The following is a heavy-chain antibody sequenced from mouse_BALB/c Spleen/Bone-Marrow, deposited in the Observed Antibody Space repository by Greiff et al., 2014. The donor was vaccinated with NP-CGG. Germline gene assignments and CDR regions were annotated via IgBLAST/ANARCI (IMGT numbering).Heavy chain of an antibody. Sequence: VQLQQSGAELMKPGASVKISCEATGYTLSSYWIEWVKQRPGHGLEWIGEILPGSGSTNYNEKFKGKATFTADTSSNTAYMQLSSLTSEDSAVYYCARELGLRLAYWGQGTLVTVSA. J-gene: IGHJ3*01. CDR2: ILPGSGST. D-gene: IGHD3-1*01. V-gene: IGHV1-9*01. CDR3: ARELGLRLAY. CDR1: GYTLSSYW.